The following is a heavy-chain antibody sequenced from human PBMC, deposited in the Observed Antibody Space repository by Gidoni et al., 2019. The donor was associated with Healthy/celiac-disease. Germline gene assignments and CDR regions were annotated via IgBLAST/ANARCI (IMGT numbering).Heavy chain of an antibody. CDR3: ARESCSGGSCYLGADY. D-gene: IGHD2-15*01. CDR2: IYTSGST. V-gene: IGHV4-61*02. CDR1: GGSISSGSYY. J-gene: IGHJ4*02. Sequence: QVQLPESGPGLVKPSPTLSLTCTVSGGSISSGSYYWSWIRQPAGKGLEWIGRIYTSGSTNYNPALKSRVTISVDTSKNQFSLKLSSVTAADTAVYYCARESCSGGSCYLGADYWGQGTLVTVSS.